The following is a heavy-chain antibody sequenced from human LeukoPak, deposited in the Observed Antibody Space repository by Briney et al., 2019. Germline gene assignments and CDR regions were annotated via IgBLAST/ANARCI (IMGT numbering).Heavy chain of an antibody. CDR2: IDGDGSST. Sequence: GGSLRLSCAASGFTFSGYWMHWVRQVPGKGLVWVSRIDGDGSSTNYADSVKDRFTISRDNAKNTLYLQMSSLRAEDTAIYHCARDVGTRTAADYWGQGTLVTVSS. CDR3: ARDVGTRTAADY. V-gene: IGHV3-74*01. CDR1: GFTFSGYW. J-gene: IGHJ4*02. D-gene: IGHD6-13*01.